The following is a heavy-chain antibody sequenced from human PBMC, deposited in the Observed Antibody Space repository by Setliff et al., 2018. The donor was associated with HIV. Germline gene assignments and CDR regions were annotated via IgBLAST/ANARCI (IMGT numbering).Heavy chain of an antibody. V-gene: IGHV1-46*01. CDR1: GYAFTSQF. D-gene: IGHD6-19*01. Sequence: ASVKVSCKASGYAFTSQFMHWVRQAPGQGLEWMGIISPSGDRTTYAQRFRGRVTMTSDTSTGTVYMELSSLRSEDTAVYYCARTLYSSFSSFDYWGQGTLVTVSS. J-gene: IGHJ4*02. CDR2: ISPSGDRT. CDR3: ARTLYSSFSSFDY.